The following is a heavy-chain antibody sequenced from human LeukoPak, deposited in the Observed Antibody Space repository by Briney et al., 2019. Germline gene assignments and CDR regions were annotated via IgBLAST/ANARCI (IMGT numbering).Heavy chain of an antibody. CDR2: ISYDGSNK. V-gene: IGHV3-30*18. Sequence: QPGRSLRLSCAASGFTFSSYVMHWVRQAPGKGLDWVAVISYDGSNKYYADSVKGRFTISRDNSKNTLYLQMNSLRAEDTAVYYCAKDGLWFGGGWYFDYWGQGTLVTVSS. CDR1: GFTFSSYV. J-gene: IGHJ4*02. CDR3: AKDGLWFGGGWYFDY. D-gene: IGHD3-10*01.